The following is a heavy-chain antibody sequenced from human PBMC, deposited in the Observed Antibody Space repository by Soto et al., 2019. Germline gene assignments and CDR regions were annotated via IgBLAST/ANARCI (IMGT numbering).Heavy chain of an antibody. J-gene: IGHJ5*02. CDR1: RDTFTSYY. CDR2: INPHGGST. Sequence: QLVQSGGEVKQPGASVKVSCKAPRDTFTSYYINWVRQAPGQGLEWMGVINPHGGSTAYAQKFKGRVNLPRDTSASTVYMEVSSLTSEDTAMYYCARSSGGNFGIIIEGTNWFAPWGQGTLVTVSS. D-gene: IGHD1-26*01. V-gene: IGHV1-46*01. CDR3: ARSSGGNFGIIIEGTNWFAP.